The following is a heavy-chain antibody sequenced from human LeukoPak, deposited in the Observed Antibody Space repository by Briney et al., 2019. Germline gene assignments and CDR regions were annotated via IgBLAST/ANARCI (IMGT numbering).Heavy chain of an antibody. J-gene: IGHJ4*02. CDR1: GGSLSSGDYY. V-gene: IGHV4-30-4*01. CDR2: IYYSGST. CDR3: ARAALGRYFDWLRPLDY. D-gene: IGHD3-9*01. Sequence: PSETLSLTCTVSGGSLSSGDYYWRWIRQPPGKGLEWIGYIYYSGSTYYNPSLKSRVTISVDTSKNQFSLKLSSVTAADTAVYYCARAALGRYFDWLRPLDYWGQGTLVTVSS.